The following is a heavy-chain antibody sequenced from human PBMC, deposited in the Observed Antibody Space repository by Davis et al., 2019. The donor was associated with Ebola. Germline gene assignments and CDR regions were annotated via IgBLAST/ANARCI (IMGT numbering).Heavy chain of an antibody. J-gene: IGHJ6*02. CDR3: AKDSSSSGYYYGMDV. D-gene: IGHD6-6*01. V-gene: IGHV3-9*01. CDR1: GFTFDDYA. CDR2: ISWNSGSI. Sequence: GGSLRLSCAASGFTFDDYAMHWVRQAPGKGLEWVSGISWNSGSIGYADSVKGRFTISRDNAKNSLYLQMNSLRAEDTALYYFAKDSSSSGYYYGMDVWGQGTTVTVSS.